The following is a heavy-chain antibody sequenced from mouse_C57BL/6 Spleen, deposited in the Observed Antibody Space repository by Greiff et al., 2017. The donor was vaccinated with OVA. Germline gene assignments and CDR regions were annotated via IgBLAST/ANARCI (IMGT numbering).Heavy chain of an antibody. CDR3: ARWYYGSSYLFDY. J-gene: IGHJ2*01. Sequence: QVHVKQPGAELVKPGASVKLSCKASGYTFTSYWMHWVKQRPGRGLEWIGRIDPNSGGTKYNEKFKSKATLTVDKPSSTAYMQLSSLTSEDSAVYYCARWYYGSSYLFDYWGQGTTLTVSS. CDR1: GYTFTSYW. D-gene: IGHD1-1*01. CDR2: IDPNSGGT. V-gene: IGHV1-72*01.